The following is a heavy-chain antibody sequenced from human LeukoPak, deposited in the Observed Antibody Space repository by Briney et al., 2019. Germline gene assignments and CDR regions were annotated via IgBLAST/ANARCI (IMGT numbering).Heavy chain of an antibody. CDR2: IYNSGGT. CDR1: VDSISSYY. V-gene: IGHV4-59*08. J-gene: IGHJ4*02. Sequence: PSGTLSLTRTVSVDSISSYYGSWIRQPPGKGLEGFGYIYNSGGTNYNPSLQSRVTISVDTPKNHVSLKLSSLTAADTAVYYCARRTAHSDSSGFYPRLDYWGQGALVTVSS. CDR3: ARRTAHSDSSGFYPRLDY. D-gene: IGHD3-22*01.